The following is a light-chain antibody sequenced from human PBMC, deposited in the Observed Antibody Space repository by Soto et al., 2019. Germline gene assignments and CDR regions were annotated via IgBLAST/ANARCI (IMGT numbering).Light chain of an antibody. J-gene: IGLJ1*01. CDR1: SSDVGGYDF. V-gene: IGLV2-14*01. CDR3: CSYTSSHTRV. Sequence: QSVLTQPASVSGSPGQSITISCTGTSSDVGGYDFVSWYQHHPGKAPKLIIYDVNNRPSGLSNRFSGSKSGNTASLTISGLQTEEEADYYCCSYTSSHTRVFGTGTKVTVL. CDR2: DVN.